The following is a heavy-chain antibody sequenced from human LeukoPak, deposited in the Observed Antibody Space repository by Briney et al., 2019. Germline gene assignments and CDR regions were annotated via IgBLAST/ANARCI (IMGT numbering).Heavy chain of an antibody. CDR3: ARRERELPYAFDI. D-gene: IGHD3-10*01. CDR1: GGSMSSYY. Sequence: SETLSLTCTVSGGSMSSYYWSWIQQPPGKGLEWIGYIYTSGSTKYNPSLRSRVTISVDTSKNQFSLKLSSVTAADTAVYYCARRERELPYAFDIWGQGTMVTVSS. J-gene: IGHJ3*02. V-gene: IGHV4-4*09. CDR2: IYTSGST.